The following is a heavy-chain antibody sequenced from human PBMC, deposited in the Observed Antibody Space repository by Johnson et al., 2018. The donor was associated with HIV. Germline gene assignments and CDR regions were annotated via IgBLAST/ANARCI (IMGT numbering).Heavy chain of an antibody. CDR1: GFTFSSYA. D-gene: IGHD3-22*01. V-gene: IGHV3-30*04. CDR2: ISYDGSNK. CDR3: ARDLVPYYYDSSGYSYAFDI. Sequence: QEQLVESGGGVVQPGRSLRLSCAASGFTFSSYAMHWVRQAPGKGLEWVAVISYDGSNKYYGDSVKGRFTISRDNSKNTLYLQMNRLRAEDTAVYYCARDLVPYYYDSSGYSYAFDIWGQGTMVTVSS. J-gene: IGHJ3*02.